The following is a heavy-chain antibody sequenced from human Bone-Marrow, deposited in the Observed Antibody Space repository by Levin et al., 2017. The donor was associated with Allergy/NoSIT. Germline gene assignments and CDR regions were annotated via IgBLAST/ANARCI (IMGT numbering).Heavy chain of an antibody. CDR2: ISWNSGSL. CDR3: TKESNYYYDSIDNWFDP. D-gene: IGHD3-22*01. J-gene: IGHJ5*02. V-gene: IGHV3-9*01. Sequence: SLKISCAASGFTFGDYAMHWVRQVPGKGLEWVSGISWNSGSLGYAESVKGRLTISRDNAKNSLYPQMSSLRPEDTDVYFCTKESNYYYDSIDNWFDPWGQGTLVTVSS. CDR1: GFTFGDYA.